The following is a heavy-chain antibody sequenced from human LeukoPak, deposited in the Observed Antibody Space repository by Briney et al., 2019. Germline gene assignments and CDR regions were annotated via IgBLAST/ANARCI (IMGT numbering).Heavy chain of an antibody. Sequence: SETLSLTCTVSGGSISSYYWSWIRQPPGKGLEWIGYIYYSGSTNYNPSLKSRVTISVDTSKNQFSLKLSSVTAADTAVYYCARASVADAFDTWGQGTMVTVSS. D-gene: IGHD4-23*01. J-gene: IGHJ3*02. V-gene: IGHV4-59*01. CDR2: IYYSGST. CDR3: ARASVADAFDT. CDR1: GGSISSYY.